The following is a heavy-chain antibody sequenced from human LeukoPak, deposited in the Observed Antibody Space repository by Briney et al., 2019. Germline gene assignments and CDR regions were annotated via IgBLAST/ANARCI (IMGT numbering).Heavy chain of an antibody. D-gene: IGHD3-9*01. Sequence: GGSLRLSCAGSGFTFSSHSMNWVRQAPGKGLEWVSSISSSSSYIYYADSVKGRFTISRDNAKNSLYLQMNSLRAEDTAVYYCARAELRYFDWLFGPYYFDYWGQGTLVTVSS. V-gene: IGHV3-21*01. J-gene: IGHJ4*02. CDR2: ISSSSSYI. CDR1: GFTFSSHS. CDR3: ARAELRYFDWLFGPYYFDY.